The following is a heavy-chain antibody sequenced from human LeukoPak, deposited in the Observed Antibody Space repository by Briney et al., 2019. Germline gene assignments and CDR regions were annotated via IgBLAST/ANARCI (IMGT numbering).Heavy chain of an antibody. D-gene: IGHD3-16*01. CDR2: ISYDGSDK. V-gene: IGHV3-30*04. Sequence: GRSLRLSCAASGFTFSRYGMLWVRQAPGKGLEWVAVISYDGSDKYNADSVKGRFTFSRDNSKDALYLQMNSLRAEDTAVYYCARDRGSGPPYYGMDVWGQGTTVTVSS. J-gene: IGHJ6*02. CDR3: ARDRGSGPPYYGMDV. CDR1: GFTFSRYG.